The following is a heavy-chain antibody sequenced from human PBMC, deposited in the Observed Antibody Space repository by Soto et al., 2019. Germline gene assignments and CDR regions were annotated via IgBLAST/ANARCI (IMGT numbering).Heavy chain of an antibody. J-gene: IGHJ3*02. V-gene: IGHV3-33*06. Sequence: PGGSLRLSCAASGFTFSSYGMHWVRQAPGKGLEWVAVIWYDGSNKYYADSVKGRFTISRDNSKNTLYLQMNSLRAEDTAVYYCANDLNQYCSSTSCYAFDIWGQGTMVTVSS. CDR3: ANDLNQYCSSTSCYAFDI. CDR2: IWYDGSNK. D-gene: IGHD2-2*01. CDR1: GFTFSSYG.